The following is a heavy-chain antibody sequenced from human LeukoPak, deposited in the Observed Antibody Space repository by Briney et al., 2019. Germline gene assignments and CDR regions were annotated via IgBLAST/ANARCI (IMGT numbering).Heavy chain of an antibody. Sequence: SETLSLTCTVSGYSISSGYYWGWIRQPPGKGLEWIGSIYRSGSTYYNPSLKSRVTISVETSKNQFSLNLSSVTAADTAVYYCARGRLARSPYFDYWGQGTLVTVSS. D-gene: IGHD6-19*01. CDR2: IYRSGST. J-gene: IGHJ4*02. CDR1: GYSISSGYY. CDR3: ARGRLARSPYFDY. V-gene: IGHV4-38-2*02.